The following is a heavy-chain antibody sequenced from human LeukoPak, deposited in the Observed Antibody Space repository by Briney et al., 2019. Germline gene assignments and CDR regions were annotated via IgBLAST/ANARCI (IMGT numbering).Heavy chain of an antibody. J-gene: IGHJ4*02. CDR3: KRRYCTATNCYSFGY. CDR2: ISSTSGYI. V-gene: IGHV3-21*01. Sequence: PGGSLRLSCAASGFTFSTYSMNWVRQAPGKGLEWVSSISSTSGYISYTDSVKGRFTISRDNAKNTLYLQMNSLRAEYTAVYYCKRRYCTATNCYSFGYWGQGTLVTVSS. CDR1: GFTFSTYS. D-gene: IGHD2-2*01.